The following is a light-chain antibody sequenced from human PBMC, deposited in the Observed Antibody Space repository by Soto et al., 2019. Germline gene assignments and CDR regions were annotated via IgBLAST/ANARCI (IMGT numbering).Light chain of an antibody. CDR3: QKFNSYLLT. Sequence: AIQLTQSPSSLSASVGDRVTITCRASQGISSALAWYQQKPGKAPKLLIYDASSLESGVPSRFSGNGPGTDFTLTISSLQPEDFATYYCQKFNSYLLTFGGGTKVEIK. CDR1: QGISSA. V-gene: IGKV1-13*02. J-gene: IGKJ4*01. CDR2: DAS.